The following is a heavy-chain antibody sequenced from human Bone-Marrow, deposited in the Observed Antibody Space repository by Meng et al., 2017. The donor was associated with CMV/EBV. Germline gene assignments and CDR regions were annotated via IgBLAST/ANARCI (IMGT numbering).Heavy chain of an antibody. V-gene: IGHV1-3*01. Sequence: QVQLVQSGAEVKKPGASVKVSCKASGYTFTLYTLHWVRQAPGQRLEWMGWINAGNGYTKYSQKFQGRVTITRDTSASTADMELSSLRSEDTALYYCARELGGTGYFDYWGQGTLVTVSS. J-gene: IGHJ4*02. CDR2: INAGNGYT. D-gene: IGHD1-26*01. CDR3: ARELGGTGYFDY. CDR1: GYTFTLYT.